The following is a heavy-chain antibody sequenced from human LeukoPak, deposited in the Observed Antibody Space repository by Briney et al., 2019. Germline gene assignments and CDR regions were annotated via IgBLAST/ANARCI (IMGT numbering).Heavy chain of an antibody. Sequence: GESLKISCKGSGYSFTSYWIGWVRQMPGKGLERMGIIYPGDSDTRYSPSFQGQVTISADKSISTAYLQWSSLKASDTAMYHCARRTAMATELAYFDYWGQGTLVTVSS. D-gene: IGHD5-18*01. CDR2: IYPGDSDT. V-gene: IGHV5-51*01. CDR1: GYSFTSYW. CDR3: ARRTAMATELAYFDY. J-gene: IGHJ4*02.